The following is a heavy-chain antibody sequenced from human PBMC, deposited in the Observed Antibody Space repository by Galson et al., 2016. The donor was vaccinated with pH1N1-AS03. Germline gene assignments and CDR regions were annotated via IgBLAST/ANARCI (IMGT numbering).Heavy chain of an antibody. Sequence: LRLSCAASGFTFSNYGIHWVRQAPGKGLEWVAFIRDDGSDRHYAKSVKGRFTISRDNSEGTVYLQMNSLRSEDTATYYCARHQGVAIAARLSGGLDYWGQGTLV. J-gene: IGHJ4*02. CDR1: GFTFSNYG. V-gene: IGHV3-30*02. CDR3: ARHQGVAIAARLSGGLDY. D-gene: IGHD6-6*01. CDR2: IRDDGSDR.